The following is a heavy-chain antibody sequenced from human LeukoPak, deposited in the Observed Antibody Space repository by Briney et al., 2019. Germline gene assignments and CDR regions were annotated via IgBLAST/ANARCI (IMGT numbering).Heavy chain of an antibody. CDR3: ARDAREVLLWFGEFFP. Sequence: EASVKVSCKASGYTFTSYDINWVRQATGQGLEWMGWISAYNGNTNYAQKLQGRVTMTTDTSTSTAYMELRSLRSDDTAVYYCARDAREVLLWFGEFFPWGQGTLVTVSS. J-gene: IGHJ5*02. V-gene: IGHV1-18*01. D-gene: IGHD3-10*01. CDR2: ISAYNGNT. CDR1: GYTFTSYD.